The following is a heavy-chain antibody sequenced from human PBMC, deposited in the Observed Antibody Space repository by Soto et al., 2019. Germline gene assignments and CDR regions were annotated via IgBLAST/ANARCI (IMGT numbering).Heavy chain of an antibody. CDR1: GDSISSSNYF. CDR2: IFYSGST. Sequence: QLQLQESGPGLVKPWETLSLTCTVSGDSISSSNYFWGWIRQPPGKGLEWIGTIFYSGSTYYNPSLKSRVTTSVDTSKNQFSLKLTSVTAADTALYYCARRYGWLYFDYWGQGSLVTVSS. D-gene: IGHD3-10*01. V-gene: IGHV4-39*01. J-gene: IGHJ4*02. CDR3: ARRYGWLYFDY.